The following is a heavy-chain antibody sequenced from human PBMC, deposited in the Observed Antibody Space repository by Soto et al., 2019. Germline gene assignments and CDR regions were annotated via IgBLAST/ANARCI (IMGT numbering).Heavy chain of an antibody. CDR1: GFTFSSYW. J-gene: IGHJ4*02. Sequence: GGSLRLSCAASGFTFSSYWMSWVRQAPGKGLEWVANIKQDGSEKYYVDSVKGRFTISRDNAKNSLYLQMNSLRAEDTAVYYCARGPVSGYDFFFDYWGQGTLVTVSS. V-gene: IGHV3-7*04. CDR3: ARGPVSGYDFFFDY. D-gene: IGHD5-12*01. CDR2: IKQDGSEK.